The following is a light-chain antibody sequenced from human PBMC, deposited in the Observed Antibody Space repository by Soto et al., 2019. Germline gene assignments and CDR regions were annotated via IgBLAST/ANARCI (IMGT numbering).Light chain of an antibody. Sequence: EIVMTQSPATLSVSPGERATLSCRASQSVSSNLAWYQQKPGQAPRLLIYDTSTRATGIPARFSGSGSGTEFTLTISSLQPDDFATYYCQQYNSYSWTFGQGTKVDIK. J-gene: IGKJ1*01. CDR2: DTS. CDR1: QSVSSN. CDR3: QQYNSYSWT. V-gene: IGKV3-15*01.